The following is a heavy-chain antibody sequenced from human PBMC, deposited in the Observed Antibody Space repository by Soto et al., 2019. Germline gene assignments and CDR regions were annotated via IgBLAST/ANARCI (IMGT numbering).Heavy chain of an antibody. CDR3: ERDPRAYYYGSGSYHFDY. Sequence: ASVKVSCKASGYTFTSYGISWVRQAPGQGLEWMGWIRAYNGNTNNTQKLQGRVTMTTDTSTSTAYMELRSLRSDDTAVYYCERDPRAYYYGSGSYHFDYWGQGTLVTVSS. CDR1: GYTFTSYG. J-gene: IGHJ4*02. V-gene: IGHV1-18*01. D-gene: IGHD3-10*01. CDR2: IRAYNGNT.